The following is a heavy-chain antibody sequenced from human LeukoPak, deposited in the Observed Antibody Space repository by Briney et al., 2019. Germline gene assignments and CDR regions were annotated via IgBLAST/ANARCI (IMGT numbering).Heavy chain of an antibody. D-gene: IGHD3-16*01. CDR2: INPNSGGT. CDR3: ARGSIRLGELTYPDY. CDR1: GYTFTGYY. V-gene: IGHV1-2*02. J-gene: IGHJ4*02. Sequence: ASVKVSCKASGYTFTGYYMHWVRQAPGQGLEWMGWINPNSGGTNYAQKFQGRVTITRDTSASTAYMELSSLRSEDMAVYYCARGSIRLGELTYPDYWGQGTLVTVSS.